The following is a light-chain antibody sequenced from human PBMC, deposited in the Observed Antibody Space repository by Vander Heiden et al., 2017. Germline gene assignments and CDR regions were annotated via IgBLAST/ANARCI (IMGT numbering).Light chain of an antibody. CDR2: DAS. CDR1: QSFSSY. J-gene: IGKJ2*01. CDR3: QQRSNWPPYT. Sequence: EIVLTQYPATMALCQGERATLGCRASQSFSSYLAWYQQKPVQAPRLLIYDASNSATGIPARFSGSGSGTDFTLTISSLEPEDFAVYYCQQRSNWPPYTFGQGTKLEIK. V-gene: IGKV3-11*01.